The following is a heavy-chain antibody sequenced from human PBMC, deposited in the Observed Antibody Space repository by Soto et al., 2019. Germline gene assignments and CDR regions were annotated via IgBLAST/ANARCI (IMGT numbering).Heavy chain of an antibody. D-gene: IGHD2-15*01. V-gene: IGHV1-69*01. CDR2: IIPIFATA. CDR3: ARSQGGSSSLDIYYYYYYGMDV. Sequence: QVQLVQSGAEVKKPGSSVKVSCKAPGGTFSSYAISWVRQAPGQGLEWMGGIIPIFATAKYAQKFQGRVTITADESTSTGYMELSSLRSEDTAVYYWARSQGGSSSLDIYYYYYYGMDVWGQGTTVTVSS. CDR1: GGTFSSYA. J-gene: IGHJ6*02.